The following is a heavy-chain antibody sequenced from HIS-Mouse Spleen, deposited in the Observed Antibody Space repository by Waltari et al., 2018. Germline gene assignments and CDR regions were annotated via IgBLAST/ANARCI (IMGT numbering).Heavy chain of an antibody. V-gene: IGHV1-2*02. CDR1: GYTFTGYY. CDR3: AREIPYSSSWYDWYFDL. J-gene: IGHJ2*01. D-gene: IGHD6-13*01. Sequence: QVQLVQSGAEVKKPGASVKVSCKASGYTFTGYYMHWVRQAPGQGLEWMGWINPNSGGTNYAQKFHGRVTISVDTSKNQFSRKLRAVTAADTAVYYCAREIPYSSSWYDWYFDLWGRGTLVTVSS. CDR2: INPNSGGT.